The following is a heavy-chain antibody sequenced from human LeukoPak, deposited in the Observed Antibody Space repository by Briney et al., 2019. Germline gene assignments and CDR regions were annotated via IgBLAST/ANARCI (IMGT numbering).Heavy chain of an antibody. CDR1: GFTFSSYS. D-gene: IGHD2-15*01. CDR2: ISSSSSYI. Sequence: TGGSLRLSCAASGFTFSSYSMNWVRQAPGKGLEWVSSISSSSSYIYYADSVKGRFTISRDNAKNSLYLQMNSLGAEDSAVYYCARDSLEYCSGGTCYSPYYYYYYGVDVWGQGTTVTVSS. J-gene: IGHJ6*02. V-gene: IGHV3-21*01. CDR3: ARDSLEYCSGGTCYSPYYYYYYGVDV.